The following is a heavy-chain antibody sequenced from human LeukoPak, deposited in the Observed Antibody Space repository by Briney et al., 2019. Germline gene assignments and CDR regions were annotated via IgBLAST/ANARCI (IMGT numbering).Heavy chain of an antibody. CDR3: ARPQDFGLTGMNAFDI. V-gene: IGHV5-51*01. CDR1: GYTFTDYW. D-gene: IGHD7-27*01. J-gene: IGHJ3*02. CDR2: IYPGESDI. Sequence: GESLKISCKASGYTFTDYWIGWVRQMPGKGLEWMGIIYPGESDIGYSPSFQGQVTISADKSINTAYLQWTSLKASDTAIYYCARPQDFGLTGMNAFDIWGQGTMVTVSS.